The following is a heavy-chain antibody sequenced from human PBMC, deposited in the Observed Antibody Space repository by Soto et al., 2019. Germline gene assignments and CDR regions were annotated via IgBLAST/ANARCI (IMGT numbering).Heavy chain of an antibody. D-gene: IGHD6-19*01. CDR3: ARGAALAGKLDL. CDR2: ISSHGRDI. Sequence: GSLRVSCEASVFTFTSDSMTWVRQAPGKGLEWVSSISSHGRDIFYADSVKGRFTISRDNAKDSLHLQMNSLTGEDSAVYYCARGAALAGKLDLWGQGTLVTVSS. V-gene: IGHV3-21*06. J-gene: IGHJ4*02. CDR1: VFTFTSDS.